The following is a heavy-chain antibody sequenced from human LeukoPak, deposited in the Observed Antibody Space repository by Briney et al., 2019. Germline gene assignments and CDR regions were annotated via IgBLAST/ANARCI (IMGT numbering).Heavy chain of an antibody. CDR3: ARLANWAV. V-gene: IGHV4-39*07. D-gene: IGHD7-27*01. CDR1: GGSISSSSYY. Sequence: SETLSLTCTVSGGSISSSSYYWGWIRQPPGKGLEWIGSICYSGSTYYNPSLKSRVTISVDTSKNQFSLKLSSVTAADTAVYYCARLANWAVWGQGTLVTVSS. J-gene: IGHJ4*02. CDR2: ICYSGST.